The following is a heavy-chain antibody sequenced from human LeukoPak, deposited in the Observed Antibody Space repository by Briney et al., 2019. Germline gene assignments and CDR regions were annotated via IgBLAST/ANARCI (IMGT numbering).Heavy chain of an antibody. CDR2: ISAYNDNA. J-gene: IGHJ1*01. Sequence: ASVTVSCMASGYTFTSYGVSWVRQAPGQGLAWMGWISAYNDNANYSQKFQGRVTMTTDTSTSTAHMELRSLRSDDTAVYYCARDVARDSSSKNLWGFQHWGQGTQVTVSS. CDR1: GYTFTSYG. D-gene: IGHD3-22*01. CDR3: ARDVARDSSSKNLWGFQH. V-gene: IGHV1-18*01.